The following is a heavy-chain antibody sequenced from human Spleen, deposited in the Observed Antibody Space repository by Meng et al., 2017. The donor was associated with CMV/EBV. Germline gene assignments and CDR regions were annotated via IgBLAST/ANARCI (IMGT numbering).Heavy chain of an antibody. V-gene: IGHV4-30-4*08. CDR3: ARSITMIGGVGY. CDR1: GGSISSGDYY. D-gene: IGHD3-10*01. Sequence: VQLQQTGPGLVKPSQTLSLTCTVSGGSISSGDYYWSWISQPPGKGLELIGYIYYSGTTYYNPSLKSRVTISVDTSKNQFSMKLSSVTAADTAVYYCARSITMIGGVGYWGQGTLVTVSS. J-gene: IGHJ4*02. CDR2: IYYSGTT.